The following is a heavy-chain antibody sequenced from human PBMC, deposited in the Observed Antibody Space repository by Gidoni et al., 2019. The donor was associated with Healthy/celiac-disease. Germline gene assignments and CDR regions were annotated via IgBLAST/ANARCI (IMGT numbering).Heavy chain of an antibody. D-gene: IGHD6-13*01. V-gene: IGHV3-9*01. CDR3: AKDSIAAAGTFDY. Sequence: EVQLVESGGGLVQPGRSLRLSCAASGFTFDAYAMHWVRQAPGKGLEWVSGISWNSGSIGYADSVKGRFTISRDNAKNSLYLQMNSLRAEDTALYYCAKDSIAAAGTFDYWGQGTLVTVSS. CDR1: GFTFDAYA. J-gene: IGHJ4*02. CDR2: ISWNSGSI.